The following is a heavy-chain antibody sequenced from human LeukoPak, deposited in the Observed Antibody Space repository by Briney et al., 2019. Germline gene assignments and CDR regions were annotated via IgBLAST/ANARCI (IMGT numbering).Heavy chain of an antibody. CDR2: IYYSGST. V-gene: IGHV4-39*07. J-gene: IGHJ4*02. CDR3: ARDYGPWTSSGYYFDY. CDR1: GGSISSSSYY. Sequence: PSETLSLTCTVSGGSISSSSYYWGWIRQPPGKGLEWIGSIYYSGSTYYNPSLKSRVTISVDTSKNQFSLKLSSVTAADTAVYYCARDYGPWTSSGYYFDYWGQGTLVTVSS. D-gene: IGHD3/OR15-3a*01.